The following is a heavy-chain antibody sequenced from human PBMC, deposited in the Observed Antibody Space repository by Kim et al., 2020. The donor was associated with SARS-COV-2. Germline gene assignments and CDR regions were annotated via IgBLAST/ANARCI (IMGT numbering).Heavy chain of an antibody. V-gene: IGHV4-34*01. D-gene: IGHD6-13*01. CDR1: GGSFSGYY. J-gene: IGHJ5*02. CDR2: INHSGST. CDR3: ATRGVIAAAGKVNWFDP. Sequence: SETLSLTCAVYGGSFSGYYWSWIRQPPGKGLEWIGEINHSGSTNYNPSLKSRVTISVDTSKNQFSLKLSSVTAADTAVYYCATRGVIAAAGKVNWFDPWGQGTLVTVSS.